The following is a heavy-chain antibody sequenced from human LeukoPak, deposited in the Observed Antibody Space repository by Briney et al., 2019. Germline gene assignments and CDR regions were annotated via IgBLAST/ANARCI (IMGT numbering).Heavy chain of an antibody. CDR2: INAGNGNT. D-gene: IGHD3-22*01. CDR3: ARGRQGYYDSSGYLPQSY. Sequence: ASVKVSCKASGYTFTSYAMHWVRQAPGQRLEWMGWINAGNGNTNYAQKLQGRVTMTTDTSTSTAYMELRSLRSDDAAVYYCARGRQGYYDSSGYLPQSYWGQGTLVTVSS. J-gene: IGHJ4*02. CDR1: GYTFTSYA. V-gene: IGHV1-3*01.